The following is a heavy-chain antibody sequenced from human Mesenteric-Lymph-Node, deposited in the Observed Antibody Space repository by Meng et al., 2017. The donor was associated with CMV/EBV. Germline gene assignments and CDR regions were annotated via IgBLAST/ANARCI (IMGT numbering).Heavy chain of an antibody. CDR3: ARDGGGGDYGE. CDR2: INHSGST. V-gene: IGHV4-34*01. J-gene: IGHJ4*02. D-gene: IGHD4-17*01. Sequence: SETLSLTCAVNGGSLSGYYWSWIRQPPGKGLEWIGEINHSGSTSYDPSLKSRVTISVDTSKNQFSLKLSSVTAEDTAVYYCARDGGGGDYGEWGQGTLVTVSS. CDR1: GGSLSGYY.